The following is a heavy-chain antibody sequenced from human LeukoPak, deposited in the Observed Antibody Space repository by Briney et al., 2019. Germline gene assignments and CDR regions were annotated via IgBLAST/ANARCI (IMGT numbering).Heavy chain of an antibody. V-gene: IGHV1-69*13. CDR1: GYTFTSYG. CDR2: IIPIFGTA. D-gene: IGHD5-18*01. CDR3: ARTEDTTMGGF. J-gene: IGHJ4*02. Sequence: SVKVSCKASGYTFTSYGISWVRQAPGQGLEWMGGIIPIFGTANYAQKFQGRVTIIADESTSTAYMELSSLRSEDTAVYYCARTEDTTMGGFWGQGTLVTVSS.